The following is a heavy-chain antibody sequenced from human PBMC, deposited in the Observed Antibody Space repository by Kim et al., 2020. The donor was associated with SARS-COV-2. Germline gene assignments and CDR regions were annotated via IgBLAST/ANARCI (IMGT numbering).Heavy chain of an antibody. V-gene: IGHV1-69*13. Sequence: SVKVSCKASGGTFSSYAISWVRQAPGQGLEWMGGIIPIFGTANYAQKFQGRVTITADESTSTAYMELSSLRSEDTAVYYCARSYYYGSGSKNYFDYWGQGTLVTVSS. D-gene: IGHD3-10*01. CDR1: GGTFSSYA. CDR2: IIPIFGTA. CDR3: ARSYYYGSGSKNYFDY. J-gene: IGHJ4*02.